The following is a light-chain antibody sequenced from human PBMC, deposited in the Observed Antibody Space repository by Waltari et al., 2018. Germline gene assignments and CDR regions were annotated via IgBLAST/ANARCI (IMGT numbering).Light chain of an antibody. CDR1: QSVLFSSNNKNY. V-gene: IGKV4-1*01. J-gene: IGKJ3*01. CDR3: QQYYSVPFT. CDR2: WAS. Sequence: DIVMTQSPDSLAVSLGERATINCKSSQSVLFSSNNKNYLAWYQQKPGQPPQLPIYWASTRESGVPDRFAGSGSGTDFTLTISTLKAEDVAVYYCQQYYSVPFTFGPGTKVDIK.